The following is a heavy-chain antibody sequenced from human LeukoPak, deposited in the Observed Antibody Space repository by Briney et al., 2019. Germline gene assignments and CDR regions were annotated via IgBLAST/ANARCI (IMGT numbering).Heavy chain of an antibody. CDR2: ISYDGSNK. CDR3: AKDRTHDYEPESSYDY. D-gene: IGHD4-17*01. Sequence: GGSLRLSCAASGFTFSSYAMHWVRQAPGKGLEWVAVISYDGSNKYYADSVKGRFTISRDNSKNTLYLQMNSLRAEDTALYYCAKDRTHDYEPESSYDYWGQGTLVTVSS. J-gene: IGHJ4*02. CDR1: GFTFSSYA. V-gene: IGHV3-30-3*01.